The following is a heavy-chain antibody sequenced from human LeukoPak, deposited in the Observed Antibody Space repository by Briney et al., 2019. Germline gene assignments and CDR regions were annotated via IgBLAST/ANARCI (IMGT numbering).Heavy chain of an antibody. CDR1: GFTLSSYG. V-gene: IGHV3-33*01. J-gene: IGHJ4*02. D-gene: IGHD6-19*01. CDR2: IWYDGSNK. Sequence: GRSLRLSCAASGFTLSSYGMHWVRQAPGKGLEWVAVIWYDGSNKYYADSVKGRFTISRDNSKNTLYLQMNSLRAEDTAVYYCARDIGIAVAGSDYWGQGTLVTVSS. CDR3: ARDIGIAVAGSDY.